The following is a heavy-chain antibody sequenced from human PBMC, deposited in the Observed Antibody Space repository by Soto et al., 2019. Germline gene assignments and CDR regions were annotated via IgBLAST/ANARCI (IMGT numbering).Heavy chain of an antibody. D-gene: IGHD3-10*01. CDR3: ASGGGPDY. J-gene: IGHJ4*02. Sequence: EVQLVESGGGLVQSGGSLRLSCAASGFTVSTNYMNWVRQAPGKGLEWVSAIHSGGTTYYTDSVEGRFTISRHSSKNTLYLQMNSLRAEATAVYYWASGGGPDYWGQGTLVTVSS. V-gene: IGHV3-53*04. CDR2: IHSGGTT. CDR1: GFTVSTNY.